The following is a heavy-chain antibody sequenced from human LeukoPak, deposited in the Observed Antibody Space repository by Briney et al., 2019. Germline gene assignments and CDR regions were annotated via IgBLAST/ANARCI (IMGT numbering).Heavy chain of an antibody. CDR1: GYTFSTYV. Sequence: GASVKVSCKASGYTFSTYVISWVRQAPGQGLEWMGWISAYNGHTNYAQKFQGRVTMTTDTSTSTDYMELTSLTSDDTDVYYCARDKALGAVAGTSDYWGQGTLVTVSS. V-gene: IGHV1-18*01. D-gene: IGHD6-19*01. J-gene: IGHJ4*02. CDR2: ISAYNGHT. CDR3: ARDKALGAVAGTSDY.